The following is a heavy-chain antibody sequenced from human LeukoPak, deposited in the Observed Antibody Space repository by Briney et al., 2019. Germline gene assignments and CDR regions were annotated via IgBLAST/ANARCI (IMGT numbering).Heavy chain of an antibody. V-gene: IGHV1-2*02. D-gene: IGHD3-10*01. CDR3: VQYGERYGLDV. Sequence: ASVKVSCKASGYTFTGYYMHWVRQAPGQGLEWMGWVNTQSGGTNYAQKFQGRVTMTRDTSISTGYMDLTRLRSDDTAMYYCVQYGERYGLDVWGQGTSVTVSS. J-gene: IGHJ6*02. CDR2: VNTQSGGT. CDR1: GYTFTGYY.